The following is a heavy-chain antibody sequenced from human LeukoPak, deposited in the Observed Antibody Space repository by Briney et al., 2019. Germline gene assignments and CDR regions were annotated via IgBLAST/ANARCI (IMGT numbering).Heavy chain of an antibody. Sequence: SETLSLTCTVSGVSISSLHWSWIRQPAGKGLEWIGRVYTSGTSNYNPSLESRVTMSGDTSKNQFSLSLSSVTAADTAVYYCARDGYYDSSGYSYFDYWGQGTLVTVSA. D-gene: IGHD3-22*01. CDR2: VYTSGTS. CDR1: GVSISSLH. J-gene: IGHJ4*02. CDR3: ARDGYYDSSGYSYFDY. V-gene: IGHV4-4*07.